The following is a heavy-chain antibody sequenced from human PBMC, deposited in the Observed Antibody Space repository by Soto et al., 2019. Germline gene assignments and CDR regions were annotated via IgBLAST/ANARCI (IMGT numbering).Heavy chain of an antibody. CDR2: IYYSGST. D-gene: IGHD3-22*01. J-gene: IGHJ4*02. V-gene: IGHV4-59*01. Sequence: SETLSLTCTVSGGSISSYYWSWIRQPPGKGLEWIGYIYYSGSTNYNPSLKSRVTISVDTSKNQFSLKLSSVTAADTAVYYCARDFTYYDSRGFDYWGQGTLVTVSS. CDR3: ARDFTYYDSRGFDY. CDR1: GGSISSYY.